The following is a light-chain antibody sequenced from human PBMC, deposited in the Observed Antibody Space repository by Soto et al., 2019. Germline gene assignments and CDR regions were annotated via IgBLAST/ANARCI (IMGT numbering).Light chain of an antibody. V-gene: IGKV1-5*01. J-gene: IGKJ1*01. CDR2: DVC. CDR1: QSISKW. CDR3: QQYDSCSVT. Sequence: DIQMTSSPSTMSAFVGDSVIISCRAGQSISKWLAWYQQNAGEAPNLLIYDVCALKRGVPPRCSGSGSGTESTRTISSLQHEDFATYYCQQYDSCSVTFGQGTKVDIK.